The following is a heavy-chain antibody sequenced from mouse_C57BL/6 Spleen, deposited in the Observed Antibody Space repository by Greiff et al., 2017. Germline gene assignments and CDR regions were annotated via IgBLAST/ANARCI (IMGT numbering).Heavy chain of an antibody. J-gene: IGHJ3*01. V-gene: IGHV14-1*01. CDR2: IAPEDGDT. CDR1: GFNIKDYY. Sequence: EVQLQQSGAELVRPGASVKLSCTASGFNIKDYYMHWVKQRPEQGLEWIGRIAPEDGDTEYAPKFQGKATMTADTSSNTAYLQLSSLTSEDTAVYYCTTGYYGSSYPFAYWGQGTLGTVSA. D-gene: IGHD1-1*01. CDR3: TTGYYGSSYPFAY.